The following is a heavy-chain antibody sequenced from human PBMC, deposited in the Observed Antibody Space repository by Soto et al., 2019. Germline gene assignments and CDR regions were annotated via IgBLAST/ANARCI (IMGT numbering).Heavy chain of an antibody. Sequence: GGSLRLSCAASGFTFGAYAMSLVRQAPGKGLEWVSGISGVGGTTYYADSAKGRFTISRDNSKNTLYLQMTSLRAEDTAVYYCAKDRKSARAYYFDYWGQGALVTVSS. CDR3: AKDRKSARAYYFDY. V-gene: IGHV3-23*01. J-gene: IGHJ4*02. CDR1: GFTFGAYA. CDR2: ISGVGGTT. D-gene: IGHD2-21*01.